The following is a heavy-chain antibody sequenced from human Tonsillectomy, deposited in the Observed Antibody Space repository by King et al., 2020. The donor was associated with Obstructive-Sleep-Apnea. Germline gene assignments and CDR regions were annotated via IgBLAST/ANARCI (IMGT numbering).Heavy chain of an antibody. CDR2: ISGSGAST. V-gene: IGHV3-23*04. CDR3: ATHIFRSASPSYYYALDV. Sequence: VQLVESGGGLVQPGGSLRLSCAASGFTFSSYAMSWVRQAPGKGLEWVSGISGSGASTYFADSVKGRFTISRDNSKNTLYLLMNSLRAEGTAVYYWATHIFRSASPSYYYALDVWGQGTTVTVSS. D-gene: IGHD2-21*01. J-gene: IGHJ6*02. CDR1: GFTFSSYA.